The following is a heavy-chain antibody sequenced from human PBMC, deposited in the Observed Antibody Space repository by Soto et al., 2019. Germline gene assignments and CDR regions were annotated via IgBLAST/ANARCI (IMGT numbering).Heavy chain of an antibody. CDR2: IYWDDDK. V-gene: IGHV2-5*02. J-gene: IGHJ4*02. CDR3: AHTMAPRIFDY. Sequence: QITLKEAGPTLVKPTQTLTLTCSFSGFSLITSGVGVGWIRQPPGKALEWLALIYWDDDKGYSTSLKSRLTITKDTSRTPVVLTMPHMDPADTATYYCAHTMAPRIFDYWGQGTLVTVSS. CDR1: GFSLITSGVG.